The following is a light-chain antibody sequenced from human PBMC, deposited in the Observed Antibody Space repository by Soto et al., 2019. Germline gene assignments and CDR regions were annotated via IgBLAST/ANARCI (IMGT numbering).Light chain of an antibody. CDR3: QQYGSSPIT. CDR1: QSVNSNY. CDR2: GAS. V-gene: IGKV3-20*01. J-gene: IGKJ5*01. Sequence: EIVLTQSPDTLSLCPGERATLSCRASQSVNSNYLSWYQQKPGQAPRLLIYGASTRATGIPARFSGSGSGTDFTLTISRLEPEDFAVYYCQQYGSSPITFGQGTRLEIK.